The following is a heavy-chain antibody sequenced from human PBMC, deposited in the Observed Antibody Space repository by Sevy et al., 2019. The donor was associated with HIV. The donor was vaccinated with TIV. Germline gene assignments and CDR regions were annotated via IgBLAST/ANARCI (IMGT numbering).Heavy chain of an antibody. CDR3: ARVIAAAGPNWFDP. CDR2: IYYSGST. Sequence: SDTLSLTCTVSGGSISSSSYYWGWIRQPPGKGLEWIGSIYYSGSTYYNPSLKSRVTISVDTSKIQFSLMLSSVTAADTAVYYCARVIAAAGPNWFDPWGQGTLVTVSS. CDR1: GGSISSSSYY. D-gene: IGHD6-13*01. J-gene: IGHJ5*02. V-gene: IGHV4-39*01.